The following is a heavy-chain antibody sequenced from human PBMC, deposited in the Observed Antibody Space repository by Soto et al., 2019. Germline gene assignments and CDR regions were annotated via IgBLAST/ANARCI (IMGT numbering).Heavy chain of an antibody. D-gene: IGHD2-15*01. V-gene: IGHV3-74*01. J-gene: IGHJ5*02. CDR3: TRPVVVAATSNWFDP. CDR1: GFRFSSHW. CDR2: INSDGSST. Sequence: GGSLRLSCAASGFRFSSHWMHWVRQAPGKGLVWVSRINSDGSSTTYADSVKGRFTISRDNAKNTLYLQMNSLRVEDTAVYYCTRPVVVAATSNWFDPWGQGTLVTVSS.